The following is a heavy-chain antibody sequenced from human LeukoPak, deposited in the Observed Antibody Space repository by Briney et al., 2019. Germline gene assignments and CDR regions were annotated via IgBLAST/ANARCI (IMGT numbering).Heavy chain of an antibody. Sequence: GGSLRLSCAASGFTVSSVHMVWVRQAPGKGLEWVSVTYTGGNSYYADSVKGRFIISRDISKNTLYLQMNSLRAEDSALYYCARGGRGSAAVVAPRSFDIWGQGTMVTVSS. D-gene: IGHD3-22*01. CDR1: GFTVSSVH. CDR3: ARGGRGSAAVVAPRSFDI. CDR2: TYTGGNS. J-gene: IGHJ3*02. V-gene: IGHV3-53*01.